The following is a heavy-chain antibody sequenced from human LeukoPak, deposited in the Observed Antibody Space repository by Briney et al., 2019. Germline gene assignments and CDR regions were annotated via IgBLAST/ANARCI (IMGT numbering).Heavy chain of an antibody. CDR3: ARHYFDSGSYPLDY. CDR1: GGSINNYY. J-gene: IGHJ4*02. V-gene: IGHV4-59*01. D-gene: IGHD3-10*01. CDR2: IYYSGKT. Sequence: SETLSLTCTVSGGSINNYYWSWIRQPPGKGLEWIGYIYYSGKTKYNPSLESRVTISVDTSKNNFSLNLSPVTAADTAVYYCARHYFDSGSYPLDYWGQGTLVTVSS.